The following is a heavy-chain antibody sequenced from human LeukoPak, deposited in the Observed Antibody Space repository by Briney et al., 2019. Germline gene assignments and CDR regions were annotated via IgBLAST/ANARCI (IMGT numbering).Heavy chain of an antibody. CDR3: ARGYYGDYNAPVDY. CDR2: IIPIFGTA. J-gene: IGHJ4*02. CDR1: GGTFSSYA. Sequence: ASVKVSCKASGGTFSSYAISWVRQAPGRGLEWMGGIIPIFGTANYAQKFQGRVTITADESTSTAYMELSSLRSEDTAVYYCARGYYGDYNAPVDYWGQGTLVTVSS. D-gene: IGHD4-17*01. V-gene: IGHV1-69*13.